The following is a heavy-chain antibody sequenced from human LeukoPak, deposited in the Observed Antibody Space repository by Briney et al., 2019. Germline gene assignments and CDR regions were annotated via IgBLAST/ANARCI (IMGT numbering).Heavy chain of an antibody. CDR2: IYTDGST. V-gene: IGHV4-4*07. CDR3: ARTTFWSGYRQNNWFDP. J-gene: IGHJ5*02. D-gene: IGHD3-3*01. Sequence: SETLSLTCTVSGGSLSSYYWSWIRQPAGKGLEWIGRIYTDGSTNYNPPLKSRVTMSVDTSKNQISLKLSSVTAADTAVYYCARTTFWSGYRQNNWFDPWGQGTLVTVSS. CDR1: GGSLSSYY.